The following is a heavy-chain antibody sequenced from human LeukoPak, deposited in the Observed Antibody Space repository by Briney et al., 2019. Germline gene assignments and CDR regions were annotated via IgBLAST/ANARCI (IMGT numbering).Heavy chain of an antibody. CDR2: ISGSGGST. CDR3: AKDLRDFRDNWGHFEY. Sequence: PGGSLRLSCAASGFTFSSYAMSWVRQAPGKGLEWVSAISGSGGSTYYADSVKGRFTISRDNSKNTLYLQMNSLRAEDTALYYCAKDLRDFRDNWGHFEYWGQGTLVTVSP. D-gene: IGHD7-27*01. CDR1: GFTFSSYA. J-gene: IGHJ4*02. V-gene: IGHV3-23*01.